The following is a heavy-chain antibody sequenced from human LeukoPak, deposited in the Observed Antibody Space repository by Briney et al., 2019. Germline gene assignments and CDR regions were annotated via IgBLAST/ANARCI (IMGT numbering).Heavy chain of an antibody. CDR3: ARDSSDAFDI. V-gene: IGHV1-3*03. J-gene: IGHJ3*02. Sequence: ASVKVSCKASGYTFTSYAMHWVRQAPGQRLEWMGWINAGNGNTKYPQEFQGRVTITRDTSASTAYMELSSLRSEDMAVYYCARDSSDAFDIWGQGTLVTVSS. CDR2: INAGNGNT. CDR1: GYTFTSYA.